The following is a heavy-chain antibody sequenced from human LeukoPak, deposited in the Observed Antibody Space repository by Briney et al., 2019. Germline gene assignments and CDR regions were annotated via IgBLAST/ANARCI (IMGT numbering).Heavy chain of an antibody. CDR3: ARNSSSSWYEDYYYYYMDV. D-gene: IGHD6-13*01. V-gene: IGHV3-48*01. Sequence: GGSLRLSCAASGFTFSSYSMNWVRQAPGKGLEWVSYIRSISSTIYYADSVKGRFTISRDNAKNSLYLQMNSLRAEDTAMYYCARNSSSSWYEDYYYYYMDVWGKGTTVTVSS. J-gene: IGHJ6*03. CDR2: IRSISSTI. CDR1: GFTFSSYS.